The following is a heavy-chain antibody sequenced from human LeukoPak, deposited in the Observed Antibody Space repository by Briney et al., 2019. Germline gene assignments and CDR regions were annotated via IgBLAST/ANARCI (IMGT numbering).Heavy chain of an antibody. D-gene: IGHD3-22*01. J-gene: IGHJ4*02. CDR3: ARLSVAYDPYYFDF. CDR1: GLTFSSYA. Sequence: GGSLRLSCAASGLTFSSYAMSWVRQAPGKGLEWVSAISGSGGSTYYADSVKGRFTISRDNSKNTLYLQMNSLRAEDTAIYYCARLSVAYDPYYFDFWGQGTLVAVSS. CDR2: ISGSGGST. V-gene: IGHV3-23*01.